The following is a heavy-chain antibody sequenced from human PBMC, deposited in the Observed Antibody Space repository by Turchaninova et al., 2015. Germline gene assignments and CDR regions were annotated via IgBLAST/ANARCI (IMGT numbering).Heavy chain of an antibody. CDR3: AVIRGYYYYGMDV. J-gene: IGHJ6*02. CDR1: GGSCSGYS. V-gene: IGHV4-34*01. CDR2: INHSGST. D-gene: IGHD2/OR15-2a*01. Sequence: QVQLQQWGAGLLKPSETLSLTCAVFGGSCSGYSWSWCRPPPGKGLEWIGEINHSGSTNYNPSLKSRVTISVDTSKNQFSLKLSSVTAADTAVYYCAVIRGYYYYGMDVWGQGTTVTVSS.